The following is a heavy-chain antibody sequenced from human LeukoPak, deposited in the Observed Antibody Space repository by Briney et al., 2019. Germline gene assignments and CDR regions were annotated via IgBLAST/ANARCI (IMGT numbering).Heavy chain of an antibody. CDR3: ARGEGYYGSGSYVGFYFDY. Sequence: PGGSLRLSCAASGFTFSDYYMSWIRQAPGKGLEWVSYIISSGSTIYYADSVKGRFTISRDNAKNSLYLQMNSLRAEDTAVYYCARGEGYYGSGSYVGFYFDYWGQGTLVTVSS. CDR2: IISSGSTI. V-gene: IGHV3-11*01. CDR1: GFTFSDYY. D-gene: IGHD3-10*01. J-gene: IGHJ4*02.